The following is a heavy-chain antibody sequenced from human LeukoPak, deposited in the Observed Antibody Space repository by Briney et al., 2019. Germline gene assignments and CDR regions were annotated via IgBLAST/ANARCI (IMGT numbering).Heavy chain of an antibody. V-gene: IGHV1-69*13. D-gene: IGHD2-21*02. Sequence: ASVTVSCKASGGTFSSYAISWVRQAPGQGLEWMGGIIPIFGTANYAQKFQGRVTITADESTSTAYMELSSLRSEDTAVYYCARSQSRSTPYCGGDCYYYYMDVWGKGTTVTISS. CDR3: ARSQSRSTPYCGGDCYYYYMDV. CDR2: IIPIFGTA. CDR1: GGTFSSYA. J-gene: IGHJ6*03.